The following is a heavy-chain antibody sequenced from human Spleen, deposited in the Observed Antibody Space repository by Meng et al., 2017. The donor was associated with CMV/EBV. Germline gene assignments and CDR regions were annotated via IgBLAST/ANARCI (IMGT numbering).Heavy chain of an antibody. CDR3: ARDKSRIIIELAVAVCMDV. J-gene: IGHJ6*02. V-gene: IGHV3-11*01. D-gene: IGHD6-19*01. Sequence: GGSLRLSCAASGFTFSDYYMSWIRQAPGKGLEWVSYISSTGSTIYYADSVKGRFTISRDNAKNSLYLQMNSLRAEDTAVYYCARDKSRIIIELAVAVCMDVWGQGTTVTVSS. CDR2: ISSTGSTI. CDR1: GFTFSDYY.